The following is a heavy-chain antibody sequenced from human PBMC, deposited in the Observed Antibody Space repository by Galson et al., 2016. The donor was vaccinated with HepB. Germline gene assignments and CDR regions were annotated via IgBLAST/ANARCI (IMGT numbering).Heavy chain of an antibody. V-gene: IGHV3-21*01. J-gene: IGHJ4*02. Sequence: SLRLSCATSGFAFDHYNMNWVRQAPGKGLEWVSSISSSSSYIHYADSVKGRFTTSRDNDNNSLYLPMNSLTAEDTALYYCAKSYYDPSTGVFSLYYFDDWGQGTLVTVSS. CDR2: ISSSSSYI. CDR1: GFAFDHYN. CDR3: AKSYYDPSTGVFSLYYFDD. D-gene: IGHD2/OR15-2a*01.